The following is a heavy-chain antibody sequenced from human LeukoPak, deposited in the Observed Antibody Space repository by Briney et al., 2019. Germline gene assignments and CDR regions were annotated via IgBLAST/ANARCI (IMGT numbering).Heavy chain of an antibody. CDR1: GYTFTGYY. D-gene: IGHD1-26*01. V-gene: IGHV1-2*02. J-gene: IGHJ3*02. Sequence: ASVKVSCKASGYTFTGYYMHRVRQAPGQGLEWMGWINPNSGGTNYAQKFQGRVTMTRDTSISTAYMELSRLRSDDTAVYYCARVHSGSYFGHAFDIWGQGTMVTVSS. CDR3: ARVHSGSYFGHAFDI. CDR2: INPNSGGT.